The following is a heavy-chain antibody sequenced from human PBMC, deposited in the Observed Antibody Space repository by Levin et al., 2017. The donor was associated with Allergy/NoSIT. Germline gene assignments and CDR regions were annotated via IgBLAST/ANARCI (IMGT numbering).Heavy chain of an antibody. CDR2: INPSVGSI. Sequence: GESLKISCKASGYTFINHYMHWVRQAPGQGLEWMGIINPSVGSISYAQKFQGRVTVTRDTSTSTVYMELSSLISEDTAVYYCARAAYGEHFYCDYWGQGTLVTVSS. D-gene: IGHD4-17*01. V-gene: IGHV1-46*01. CDR3: ARAAYGEHFYCDY. CDR1: GYTFINHY. J-gene: IGHJ4*02.